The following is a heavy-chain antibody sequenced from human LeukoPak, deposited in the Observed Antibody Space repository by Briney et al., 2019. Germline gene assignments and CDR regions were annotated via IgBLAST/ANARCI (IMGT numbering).Heavy chain of an antibody. D-gene: IGHD6-6*01. CDR1: GFTLRNYW. V-gene: IGHV3-74*01. CDR3: ARYSSSTGGASYYLDY. Sequence: GGSLRLSCTASGFTLRNYWMHWVRQVPVQRLLWVSRISGDGSVTNYADSVQGRFTISRDNAKNTLYLQIDSLRSEDTAVYYCARYSSSTGGASYYLDYWGHGTLVTVSS. J-gene: IGHJ4*01. CDR2: ISGDGSVT.